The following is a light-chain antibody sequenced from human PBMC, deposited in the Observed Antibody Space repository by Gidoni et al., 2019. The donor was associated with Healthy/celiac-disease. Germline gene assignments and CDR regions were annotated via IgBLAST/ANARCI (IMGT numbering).Light chain of an antibody. J-gene: IGKJ4*01. CDR1: QSVSTY. CDR2: DAS. CDR3: QQRSNWR. Sequence: LGLTQSPAPLSLSPGERATLSGRASQSVSTYLAWYQPKPGQALRLLIYDASNRATGIPARFSGSGSGTDFTLTSSRLEPEDFAVYYCQQRSNWRFGGXTKVEIK. V-gene: IGKV3-11*01.